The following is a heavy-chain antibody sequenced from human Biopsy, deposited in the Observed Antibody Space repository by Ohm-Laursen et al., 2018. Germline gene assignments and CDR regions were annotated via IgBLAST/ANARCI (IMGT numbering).Heavy chain of an antibody. D-gene: IGHD2/OR15-2a*01. J-gene: IGHJ3*02. Sequence: SQTLSLTWTVYGGSLSGYYWNWIRQSPGKGLEWIGEINHRGFTSNNPSLKSRVPISVDTSKNQFSLKLGSVTAADTAVYYCAKNLAVSSYALDIWGQGTMVTVSS. CDR2: INHRGFT. CDR3: AKNLAVSSYALDI. V-gene: IGHV4-34*01. CDR1: GGSLSGYY.